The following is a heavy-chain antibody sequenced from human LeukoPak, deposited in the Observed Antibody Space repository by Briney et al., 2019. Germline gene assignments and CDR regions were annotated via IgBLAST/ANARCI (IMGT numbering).Heavy chain of an antibody. V-gene: IGHV3-23*01. CDR2: ISGSGGST. Sequence: GGSLRLSCAASGFTFSSYAMSWVRQAPGKGLEWVSAISGSGGSTYYADSVKGRFTISRDNSKNTLYLQMNSLRAEDTAVYYCAKHQAADSLQAPFPGHAFDIWGQGTMVTVSS. CDR1: GFTFSSYA. CDR3: AKHQAADSLQAPFPGHAFDI. J-gene: IGHJ3*02. D-gene: IGHD6-13*01.